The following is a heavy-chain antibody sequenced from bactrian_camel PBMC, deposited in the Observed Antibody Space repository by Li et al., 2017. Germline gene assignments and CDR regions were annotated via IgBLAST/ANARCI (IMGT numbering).Heavy chain of an antibody. V-gene: IGHV3S53*01. CDR1: GNPPNTAY. Sequence: VQLVESGGGSVEAGGSLRLSCAYSGNPPNTAYMAWFRQLPGKDREGVAAIHRDGRTKYGDRVKGRFTISKDDSERILYLQMDSLKPEDTAMYYCKTVCRGRDFWGQGTQVTVS. CDR2: IHRDGRT. CDR3: KTVCRGRDF. J-gene: IGHJ4*01.